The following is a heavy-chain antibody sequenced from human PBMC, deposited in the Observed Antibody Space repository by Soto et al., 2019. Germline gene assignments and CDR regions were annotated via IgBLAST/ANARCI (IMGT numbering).Heavy chain of an antibody. CDR2: ITSGSSTI. CDR1: GFTLRSYS. V-gene: IGHV3-48*01. J-gene: IGHJ4*02. Sequence: GGSRRHPCAASGFTLRSYSMDWVRHAPGKGLEWVSYITSGSSTIYYADSVKGRFTISRDNAKNSLFLQMNSLRAEDTVVYYCVGDAGFLSYSGQGTLDTGSS. CDR3: VGDAGFLSY.